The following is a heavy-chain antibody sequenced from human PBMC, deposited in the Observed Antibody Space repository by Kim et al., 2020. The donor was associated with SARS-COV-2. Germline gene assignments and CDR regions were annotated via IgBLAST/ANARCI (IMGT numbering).Heavy chain of an antibody. CDR3: ARLAYYVSVNNGHFDY. D-gene: IGHD3-10*01. V-gene: IGHV4-39*01. Sequence: SETLSLTCSVSGGSFSSGSYYWAWIRQPPGKGLEWVGSIYYSGSTYYNLTLKSRLTLSVDTSKKQFSLHLTSVTAADTAVYYCARLAYYVSVNNGHFDY. J-gene: IGHJ4*01. CDR1: GGSFSSGSYY. CDR2: IYYSGST.